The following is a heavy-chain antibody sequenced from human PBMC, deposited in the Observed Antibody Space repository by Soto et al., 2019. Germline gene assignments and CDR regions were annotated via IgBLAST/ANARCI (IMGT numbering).Heavy chain of an antibody. V-gene: IGHV1-69*12. J-gene: IGHJ4*02. CDR2: IIPMFRTP. D-gene: IGHD3-9*01. CDR3: ARDAGRHSYDVTGYYFDY. Sequence: QVQLVQSGAEVKKPGSSVKVSCKASGGTFSNYAITWVRQAPGQGLEWMGGIIPMFRTPNYAPKFQGRVTITADESTSTAYRELNRLTSEDTAMYYCARDAGRHSYDVTGYYFDYWGQGTLVTVSS. CDR1: GGTFSNYA.